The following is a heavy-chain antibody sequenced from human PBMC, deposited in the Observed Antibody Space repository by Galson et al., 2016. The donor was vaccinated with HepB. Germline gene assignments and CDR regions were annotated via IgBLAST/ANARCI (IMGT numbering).Heavy chain of an antibody. V-gene: IGHV1-46*01. CDR2: ISPTGGTT. D-gene: IGHD3/OR15-3a*01. CDR3: ARAPVGGLVRFDH. CDR1: GYTLTSYY. Sequence: SVKVSCKASGYTLTSYYMHWVRQAPGQGLEWMGVISPTGGTTTYAQRFQGRINITRDRSTSTVYMEMSSLRSEDTALYYCARAPVGGLVRFDHWGQGPLVAVST. J-gene: IGHJ4*02.